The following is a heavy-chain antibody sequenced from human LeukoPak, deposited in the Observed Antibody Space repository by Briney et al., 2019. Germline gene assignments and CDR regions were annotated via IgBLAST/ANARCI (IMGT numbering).Heavy chain of an antibody. CDR3: ATGGIYSLLDY. CDR2: IDPEDGET. Sequence: ASVKVSCKVSGHTLTDLSTHWVRQAPGGGLEWTGGIDPEDGETIYAQKFQGRVTMTEDTSTDTAYMELSSLRSEDTAVYYCATGGIYSLLDYWGQGTLVTVSS. V-gene: IGHV1-24*01. D-gene: IGHD1-26*01. CDR1: GHTLTDLS. J-gene: IGHJ4*02.